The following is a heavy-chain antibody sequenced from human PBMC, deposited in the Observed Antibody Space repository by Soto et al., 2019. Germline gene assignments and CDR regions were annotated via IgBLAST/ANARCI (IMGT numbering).Heavy chain of an antibody. V-gene: IGHV3-30-3*01. J-gene: IGHJ6*02. Sequence: GGSLRLSCAASGLTFSSYAMHWVRQAPGKGLEWVAVISYDGSNKYYADSVKGRFTISRDNSKNTLYLQMNSLKPEDTAVSYCARGRGSEYSGSSRNFHYYGMDVWGQGTTVTVSS. D-gene: IGHD6-6*01. CDR2: ISYDGSNK. CDR1: GLTFSSYA. CDR3: ARGRGSEYSGSSRNFHYYGMDV.